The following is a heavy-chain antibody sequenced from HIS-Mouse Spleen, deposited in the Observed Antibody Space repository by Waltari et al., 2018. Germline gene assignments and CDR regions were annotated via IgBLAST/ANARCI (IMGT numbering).Heavy chain of an antibody. D-gene: IGHD1-20*01. J-gene: IGHJ4*02. V-gene: IGHV3-30-3*01. CDR3: ARVTGLITGFFDY. CDR1: GFTFRSYA. Sequence: QVQLVESGGGVVQPGRSLRLSCSASGFTFRSYAMHWVRQAPGKGLEWVAVISYDGSNKYYADSVKGRFTISRDNSKNTLYLQMNSLRAEDTAVYYCARVTGLITGFFDYWGQGTLVTVSS. CDR2: ISYDGSNK.